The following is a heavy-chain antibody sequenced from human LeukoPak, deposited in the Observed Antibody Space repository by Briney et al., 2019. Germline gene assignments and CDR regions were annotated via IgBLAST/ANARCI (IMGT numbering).Heavy chain of an antibody. CDR1: GYTFTGYY. J-gene: IGHJ3*02. CDR2: INPNSGGT. D-gene: IGHD3-10*01. Sequence: ASVKVSCKASGYTFTGYYMHWVRQAPGQGLEWMGWINPNSGGTNYAQKFQGRATMTRDTSISTAYMELSRLRSDDTAVYYCATSGKVHDAFDIWGQGTMVTVSS. V-gene: IGHV1-2*02. CDR3: ATSGKVHDAFDI.